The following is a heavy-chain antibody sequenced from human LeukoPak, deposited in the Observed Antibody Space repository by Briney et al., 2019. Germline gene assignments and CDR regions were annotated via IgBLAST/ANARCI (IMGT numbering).Heavy chain of an antibody. CDR1: GGSISSSSYY. J-gene: IGHJ4*02. CDR2: IYHSGST. D-gene: IGHD3-22*01. V-gene: IGHV4-39*07. CDR3: ARDHDSSGYYFDY. Sequence: SETLSLTCTVPGGSISSSSYYWGWIRQPPGKGLEWIGSIYHSGSTYYNPSLKSRVTISVDTSKNQFSLKLSSVTAADTAVYYCARDHDSSGYYFDYWGQGTLVTVSS.